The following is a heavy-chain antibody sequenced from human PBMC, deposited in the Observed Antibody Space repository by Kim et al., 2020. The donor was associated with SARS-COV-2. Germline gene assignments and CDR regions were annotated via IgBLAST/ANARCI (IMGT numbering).Heavy chain of an antibody. Sequence: GGSLRLSCAASGFTFSSYAMSWVRQAPGKGLEWVSAISGSGGSTYYADSVKGRFTISRDNSKNTLYLQMNSLRAEDTAVYYCAKVPGLYCSGGSCLFDYWGQGTLVTVSS. V-gene: IGHV3-23*01. CDR3: AKVPGLYCSGGSCLFDY. CDR2: ISGSGGST. J-gene: IGHJ4*02. D-gene: IGHD2-15*01. CDR1: GFTFSSYA.